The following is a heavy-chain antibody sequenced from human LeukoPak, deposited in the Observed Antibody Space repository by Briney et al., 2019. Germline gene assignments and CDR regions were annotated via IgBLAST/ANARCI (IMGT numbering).Heavy chain of an antibody. CDR1: GFTFSSYA. Sequence: GGPLRLSCAASGFTFSSYAMSWVRQAPGKGLEWVSAISGSGGSTYYADSVKGRFTISRDNSKNTLYLQMNSLRAEDTAVYYCAKLKGGVKYNWNYNWYFDLWGRGTLVTVSS. CDR2: ISGSGGST. D-gene: IGHD1-7*01. CDR3: AKLKGGVKYNWNYNWYFDL. J-gene: IGHJ2*01. V-gene: IGHV3-23*01.